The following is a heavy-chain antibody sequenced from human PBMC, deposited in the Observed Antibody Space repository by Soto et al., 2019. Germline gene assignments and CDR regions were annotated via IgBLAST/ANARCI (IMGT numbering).Heavy chain of an antibody. V-gene: IGHV4-4*02. CDR3: ASRDPGTSVDY. CDR1: GGSFTSNNW. D-gene: IGHD1-7*01. Sequence: QVQLQESGPGLVKPSGTLSLTCAVSGGSFTSNNWWTWVRQPPGQGLEWIGDIYRTGSTNYNPSLKSRVTISLDTSENQFSLKVTSLTAADTAVYYCASRDPGTSVDYWGQGTLVTVSS. CDR2: IYRTGST. J-gene: IGHJ4*02.